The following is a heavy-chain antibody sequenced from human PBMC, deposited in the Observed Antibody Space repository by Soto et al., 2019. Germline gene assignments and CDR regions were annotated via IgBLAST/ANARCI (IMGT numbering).Heavy chain of an antibody. CDR3: AGAVDTNYYYFGLDV. V-gene: IGHV3-21*06. J-gene: IGHJ6*02. Sequence: PGGSLRLSCAASGFTFSTYNMNWVRQAPGKGLEWVSYMSSSTYYTYYADSVKGRFTISRDNAKSSLYLQMNSLRAEDTAIYYCAGAVDTNYYYFGLDVWGQGTTVTVSS. CDR2: MSSSTYYT. CDR1: GFTFSTYN. D-gene: IGHD5-18*01.